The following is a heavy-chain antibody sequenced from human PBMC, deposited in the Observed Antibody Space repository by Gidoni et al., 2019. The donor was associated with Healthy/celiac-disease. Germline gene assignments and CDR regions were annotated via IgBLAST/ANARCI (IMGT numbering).Heavy chain of an antibody. J-gene: IGHJ6*02. D-gene: IGHD6-25*01. CDR2: INPTGSST. Sequence: QVQLVQSGAEVKKPGASVKLSCKASGYTFTSYYMHWVRQAPGQGLEWMGIINPTGSSTTYAQKFQGRVTLIRDTSTSTVYMELSSLRSEDTAVYYCARGWGPSGGTFYYFYYGMDVWGQGTMVTVSS. CDR1: GYTFTSYY. CDR3: ARGWGPSGGTFYYFYYGMDV. V-gene: IGHV1-46*01.